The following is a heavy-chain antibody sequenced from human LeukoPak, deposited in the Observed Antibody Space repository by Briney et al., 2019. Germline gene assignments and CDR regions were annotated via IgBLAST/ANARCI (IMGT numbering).Heavy chain of an antibody. CDR2: MNPNSDGT. J-gene: IGHJ3*01. CDR3: ARVLGRTVIVGGDAFDL. CDR1: GYIFSVYY. V-gene: IGHV1-2*02. D-gene: IGHD2/OR15-2a*01. Sequence: GAAVKVSFKASGYIFSVYYLHWVRQAPGQGLERMGWMNPNSDGTNYAPTFQCRIPMTGDTSTAYLELSRLRSDDTAVYYCARVLGRTVIVGGDAFDLWGQRTMVTVSS.